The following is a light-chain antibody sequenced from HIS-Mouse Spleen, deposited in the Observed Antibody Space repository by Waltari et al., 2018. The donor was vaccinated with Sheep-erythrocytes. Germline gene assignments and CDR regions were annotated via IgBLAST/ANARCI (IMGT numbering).Light chain of an antibody. Sequence: QSALTQPRSVSGSPGQSVTISCTGTSRDVGGYNSVSLYQQHPGKAPKLMIYDVSKRPSGVPDRFSGSKSGNTASLTISGLQAEDEADYYCCSYAGSYNHVFATGTKVTVL. CDR3: CSYAGSYNHV. J-gene: IGLJ1*01. CDR2: DVS. CDR1: SRDVGGYNS. V-gene: IGLV2-11*01.